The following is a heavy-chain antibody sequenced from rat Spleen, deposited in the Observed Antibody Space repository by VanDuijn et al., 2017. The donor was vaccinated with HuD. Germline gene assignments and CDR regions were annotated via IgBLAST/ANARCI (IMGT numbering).Heavy chain of an antibody. CDR2: IRYDGDNT. D-gene: IGHD1-12*02. V-gene: IGHV5-25*01. J-gene: IGHJ2*01. CDR1: GLTFSNSG. Sequence: EVQLVESGGGLVQPGRSMKLSCVASGLTFSNSGMAWVRQAPKRGLEWVTSIRYDGDNTYYQDPVKGRFTISRDNAKSTLYLQMDSLRSEDTATYYCARTGHYYDGTYYYYFDYWGQGVMVTVSS. CDR3: ARTGHYYDGTYYYYFDY.